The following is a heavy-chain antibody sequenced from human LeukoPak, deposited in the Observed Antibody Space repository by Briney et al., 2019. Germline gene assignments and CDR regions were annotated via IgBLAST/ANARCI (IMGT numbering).Heavy chain of an antibody. Sequence: ASVKVSCKASGGTFSSYAISWVRQAPGQGLEWMGGIIPIFGTANYAQKFQGRVTITADESPSPAYMELNSLRAEDTAVYYCARDLVIKNADYWGQGTLVTVSS. CDR1: GGTFSSYA. CDR3: ARDLVIKNADY. V-gene: IGHV1-69*01. CDR2: IIPIFGTA. J-gene: IGHJ4*02. D-gene: IGHD3-9*01.